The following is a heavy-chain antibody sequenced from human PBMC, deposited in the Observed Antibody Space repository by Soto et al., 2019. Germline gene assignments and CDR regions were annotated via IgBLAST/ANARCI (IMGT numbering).Heavy chain of an antibody. CDR3: ARGYSYTQPVFDY. D-gene: IGHD5-18*01. J-gene: IGHJ4*02. CDR1: GFTVSNNY. CDR2: IYSSGST. V-gene: IGHV3-53*01. Sequence: PGGSLRLSCAASGFTVSNNYMTWVRQAPVKGLEWVSFIYSSGSTYYADSVKGRFTISRDNFKNTLYLQMNSLRAEDSAVYYCARGYSYTQPVFDYWGLGTLVTVSS.